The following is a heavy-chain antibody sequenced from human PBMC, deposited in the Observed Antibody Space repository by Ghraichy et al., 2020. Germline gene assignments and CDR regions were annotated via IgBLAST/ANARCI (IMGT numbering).Heavy chain of an antibody. CDR3: ARGLYSNYVGIFDY. D-gene: IGHD4-11*01. Sequence: GSLRLSCAVYGGSFSGYYWSWIRQPPGKGLEWIGEINHSGSTNYNPSLKSRVTISVDTSKNQFSLKLSSVTAADTAVYYCARGLYSNYVGIFDYWGQGTLVTVSS. CDR2: INHSGST. V-gene: IGHV4-34*01. J-gene: IGHJ4*02. CDR1: GGSFSGYY.